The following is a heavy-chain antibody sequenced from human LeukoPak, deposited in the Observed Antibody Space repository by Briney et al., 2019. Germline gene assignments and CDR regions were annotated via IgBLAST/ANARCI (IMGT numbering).Heavy chain of an antibody. Sequence: GGSLRLSXAASAFSFSTCAMHWVRQPPGQGLEWVSTISSNGGMTFYSHSVKGRFSISRDNSKSILYLQMSSLRGEDTAVYYCAGDSDVEPRNGFDIWGQGTMATVSS. CDR1: AFSFSTCA. CDR2: ISSNGGMT. J-gene: IGHJ3*02. D-gene: IGHD1-1*01. V-gene: IGHV3-23*01. CDR3: AGDSDVEPRNGFDI.